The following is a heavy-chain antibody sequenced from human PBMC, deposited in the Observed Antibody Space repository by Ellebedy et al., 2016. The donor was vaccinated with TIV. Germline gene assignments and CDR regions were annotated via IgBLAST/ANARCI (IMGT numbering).Heavy chain of an antibody. J-gene: IGHJ4*02. Sequence: MPSETLSLTCAVYGGSFSGFYWSWIRQPPGKGLEWIGEINHSGSTIYNPSLKSRVTISVDTSKNQFSVRLSSVTAADTAVYYFARCWGSYRPLDYWGQGTLVTVSS. CDR2: INHSGST. D-gene: IGHD3-16*02. CDR1: GGSFSGFY. CDR3: ARCWGSYRPLDY. V-gene: IGHV4-34*01.